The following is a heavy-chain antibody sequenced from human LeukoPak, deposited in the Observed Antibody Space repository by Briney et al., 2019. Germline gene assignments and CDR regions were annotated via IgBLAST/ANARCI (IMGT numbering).Heavy chain of an antibody. CDR1: GFTFSGYS. J-gene: IGHJ5*02. Sequence: PGGSLRLSCAASGFTFSGYSMNWVRQAPGKGLEWVSSISSSSSYIYYADSVKGRFTISRDNAKNSLYLQMNSLRAEDTAVYYCARAEYYYDSSGYFAPFDPWGQGTLVTVSS. CDR2: ISSSSSYI. V-gene: IGHV3-21*01. D-gene: IGHD3-22*01. CDR3: ARAEYYYDSSGYFAPFDP.